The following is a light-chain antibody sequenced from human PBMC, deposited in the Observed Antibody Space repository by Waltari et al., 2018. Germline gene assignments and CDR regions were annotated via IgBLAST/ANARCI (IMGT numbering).Light chain of an antibody. V-gene: IGLV1-40*01. Sequence: QSVLTQPPSVSGAPGQRVTLSCTGSSSHIGAGYDVHWYQHLPGTAPKLLIHGNSKRPSGVPDRFSGSKSGTSASLAITGLQADDEADYYCQSYDISLSGYVFGTGTKVTVL. CDR3: QSYDISLSGYV. CDR1: SSHIGAGYD. CDR2: GNS. J-gene: IGLJ1*01.